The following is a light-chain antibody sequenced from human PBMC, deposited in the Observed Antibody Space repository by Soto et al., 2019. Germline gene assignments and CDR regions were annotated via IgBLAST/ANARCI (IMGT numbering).Light chain of an antibody. CDR3: QQSYSTPTWT. CDR2: AAS. Sequence: DIQMTQSPSSLSASVGDRVTITCRASQSISSYLNWYQQKPGKAPKLLIYAASSLQSGVPSRFSGSRSGTDFTHNIRSLQPEELATYYCQQSYSTPTWTFGQGTTVEIK. J-gene: IGKJ1*01. CDR1: QSISSY. V-gene: IGKV1-39*01.